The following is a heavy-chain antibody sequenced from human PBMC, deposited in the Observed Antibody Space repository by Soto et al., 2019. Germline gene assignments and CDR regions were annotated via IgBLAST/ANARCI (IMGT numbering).Heavy chain of an antibody. J-gene: IGHJ4*02. V-gene: IGHV1-69*13. Sequence: ASVKVSCKASGYTFTSYGISWVRQAPGQGLEWMGGIIPLFGTANYAQKSKGRGTITADESTSTAYMELSSLRSEDTAVYYCARPRTYYYDSSGYYPFDYWGQGTLVTVSS. CDR3: ARPRTYYYDSSGYYPFDY. CDR2: IIPLFGTA. D-gene: IGHD3-22*01. CDR1: GYTFTSYG.